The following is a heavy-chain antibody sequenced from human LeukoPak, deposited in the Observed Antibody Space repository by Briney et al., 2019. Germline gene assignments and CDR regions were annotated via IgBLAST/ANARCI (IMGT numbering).Heavy chain of an antibody. Sequence: PGGSLRLSCAASGFTFDDYGMSWVRQAPGKGLEWVSGINWNGGSTGYADSVKGRFTISRDNAKNSLDLQMNSLRAEDTALYYCARWGSGDYDYYYYGMDVWGQGTTVTVSS. CDR3: ARWGSGDYDYYYYGMDV. V-gene: IGHV3-20*04. CDR2: INWNGGST. CDR1: GFTFDDYG. J-gene: IGHJ6*02. D-gene: IGHD4-17*01.